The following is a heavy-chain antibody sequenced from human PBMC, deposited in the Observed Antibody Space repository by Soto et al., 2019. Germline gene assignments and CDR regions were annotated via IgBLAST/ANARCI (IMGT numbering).Heavy chain of an antibody. D-gene: IGHD2-2*01. J-gene: IGHJ6*02. V-gene: IGHV4-4*07. CDR3: ARERVYCSSTRCYGYGMDV. Sequence: WETLSLTCTVSGGSISSYYWSWIRQPAGKGLEWIGRIYTSGSTNYNPSLKSRVTMSVDTSKNQLSLKMSSVTAADTAVYYCARERVYCSSTRCYGYGMDVWGQGTTVTVSS. CDR2: IYTSGST. CDR1: GGSISSYY.